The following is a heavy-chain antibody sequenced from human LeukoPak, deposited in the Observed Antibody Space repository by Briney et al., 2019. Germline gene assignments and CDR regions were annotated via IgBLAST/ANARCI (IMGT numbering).Heavy chain of an antibody. CDR1: GFTLSSYA. Sequence: GGSLRLSCAASGFTLSSYAMSWVRQAPGKGLEWVSAISGSGGSTYYADSVKGRFTISRDNSKNTLYLQMNSLRAEDTAVYYCAKEDDYGYYYDSSGVDYWGQGTLVTVSS. J-gene: IGHJ4*02. V-gene: IGHV3-23*01. D-gene: IGHD3-22*01. CDR2: ISGSGGST. CDR3: AKEDDYGYYYDSSGVDY.